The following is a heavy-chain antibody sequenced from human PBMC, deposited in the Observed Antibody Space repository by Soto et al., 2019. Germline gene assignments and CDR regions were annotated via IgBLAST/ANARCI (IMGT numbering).Heavy chain of an antibody. D-gene: IGHD3-9*01. CDR2: ISGSGGST. CDR3: AKDRGYFDWLIDY. J-gene: IGHJ4*02. CDR1: GFTFSSYA. Sequence: GGSLRLSCAASGFTFSSYAMSWVRQAPGKGLEWVSAISGSGGSTYYADSVKGRFTISRDNSENTLYLQMNSLRAEDTAVYHCAKDRGYFDWLIDYWGQGTLVTVSS. V-gene: IGHV3-23*01.